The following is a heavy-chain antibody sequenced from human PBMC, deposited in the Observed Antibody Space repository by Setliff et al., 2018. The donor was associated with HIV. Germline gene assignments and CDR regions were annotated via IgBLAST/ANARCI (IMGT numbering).Heavy chain of an antibody. CDR3: ATRPRIAARPFDY. D-gene: IGHD6-6*01. Sequence: PSETLSLTCSVSGVSVGSGDYYWHWIRQHPEKELAWIGYICHSGETYYNPSLKSRISMSVDTSKNQFSLELTSLTAADTAVYYCATRPRIAARPFDYWGQGMLVTVSS. J-gene: IGHJ4*02. V-gene: IGHV4-31*03. CDR2: ICHSGET. CDR1: GVSVGSGDYY.